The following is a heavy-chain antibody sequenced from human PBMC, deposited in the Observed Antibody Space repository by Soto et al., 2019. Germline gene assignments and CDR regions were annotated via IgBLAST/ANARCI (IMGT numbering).Heavy chain of an antibody. D-gene: IGHD6-13*01. Sequence: EVQLVESGGGLVQPGGSLRLSCAASGFTFSNYWMYWVRQAPGKGLVWVSRVNNDGTDTTHADSVKGRFTISRDNAENTLYLQMNSLRAEDTAVFYCARGGLQHALDVWGQGSTVTVSS. CDR3: ARGGLQHALDV. CDR2: VNNDGTDT. J-gene: IGHJ6*02. CDR1: GFTFSNYW. V-gene: IGHV3-74*03.